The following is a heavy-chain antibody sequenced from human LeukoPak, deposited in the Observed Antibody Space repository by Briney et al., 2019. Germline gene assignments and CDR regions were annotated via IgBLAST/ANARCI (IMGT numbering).Heavy chain of an antibody. CDR1: GGTFSSYA. CDR2: IIPIFGTA. V-gene: IGHV1-69*13. Sequence: SVKVSCMASGGTFSSYAISWVRQAPGQGLEWMGGIIPIFGTANYAQKFQGRVTITPDESTSTAYMELSSLRSEDTAVYYCARWGDYYYDSSGYSGWGQGPLVTVSS. D-gene: IGHD3-22*01. CDR3: ARWGDYYYDSSGYSG. J-gene: IGHJ4*02.